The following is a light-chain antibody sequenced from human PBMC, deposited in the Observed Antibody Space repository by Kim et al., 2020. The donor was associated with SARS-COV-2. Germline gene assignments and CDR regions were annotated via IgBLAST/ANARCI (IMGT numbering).Light chain of an antibody. V-gene: IGLV4-69*01. CDR2: LNSDGSH. CDR1: SGHSRYA. CDR3: QTWGTGIHV. Sequence: SVKRTCTLSSGHSRYANAWHQQQPEKGPRYLMKLNSDGSHSKGDGIPDRFSGSSSGAERYLTISSLQSEDEADYYCQTWGTGIHVFGTGTKVTVL. J-gene: IGLJ1*01.